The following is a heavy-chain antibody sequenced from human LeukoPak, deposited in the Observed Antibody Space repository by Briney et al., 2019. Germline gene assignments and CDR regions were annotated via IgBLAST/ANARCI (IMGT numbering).Heavy chain of an antibody. Sequence: GGSLRLSCAASGFTFSSYGMHWVRQAPGKGLEWVAVIWYDGSNKYYADSVKGRFTISRDNSKNTLYLQMNSLRAEDTAVYYCAKDWRGYMDVWGKETTVTVPS. CDR1: GFTFSSYG. CDR2: IWYDGSNK. J-gene: IGHJ6*03. V-gene: IGHV3-33*06. CDR3: AKDWRGYMDV.